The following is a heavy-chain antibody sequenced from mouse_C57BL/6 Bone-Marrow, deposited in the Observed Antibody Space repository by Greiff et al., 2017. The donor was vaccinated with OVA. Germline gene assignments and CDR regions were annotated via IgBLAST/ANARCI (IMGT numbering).Heavy chain of an antibody. Sequence: QVQLKQPGAELVKPGASVKMSCKASGYTFTSYWITWVKQRPGQGLEWIGDIYPGSGSTNYNEKFKSKATLTVDTSSSTAYMQLSSLTSEDSAVYYCARPLYYYGSSIAYWGQGTLVTVSA. CDR1: GYTFTSYW. V-gene: IGHV1-55*01. CDR2: IYPGSGST. CDR3: ARPLYYYGSSIAY. D-gene: IGHD1-1*01. J-gene: IGHJ3*01.